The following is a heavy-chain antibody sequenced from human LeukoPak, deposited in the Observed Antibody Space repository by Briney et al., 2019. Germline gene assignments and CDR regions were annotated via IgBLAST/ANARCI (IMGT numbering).Heavy chain of an antibody. D-gene: IGHD6-13*01. CDR1: GDSISSGSYY. Sequence: SQTPSLTCTVSGDSISSGSYYWSWIRQPAGKGLEWIGRIYTSGSTNYNPSLKSRLTISEVTSKNQYSLKMSSVTAADTAVYYCARSYSSSWYDYWGQGTLVTVSS. CDR2: IYTSGST. J-gene: IGHJ4*02. V-gene: IGHV4-61*02. CDR3: ARSYSSSWYDY.